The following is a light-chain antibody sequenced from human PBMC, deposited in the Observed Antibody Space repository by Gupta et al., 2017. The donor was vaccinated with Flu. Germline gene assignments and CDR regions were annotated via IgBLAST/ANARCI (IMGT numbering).Light chain of an antibody. Sequence: EIVTTQSPATLSVSPGERATLSCRASQSVSSNLAWYQQKPGQAPRLLIYGASTRATGIPARFSGSGYGTEFTLTISSRQSEDFAVYYCQQDNNWPLSTFGQGTKLEIK. CDR3: QQDNNWPLST. CDR2: GAS. J-gene: IGKJ2*01. CDR1: QSVSSN. V-gene: IGKV3-15*01.